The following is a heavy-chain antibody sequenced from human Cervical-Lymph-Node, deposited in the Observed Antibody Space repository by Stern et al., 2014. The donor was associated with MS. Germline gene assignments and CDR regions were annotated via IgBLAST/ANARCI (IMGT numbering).Heavy chain of an antibody. CDR3: ARDFCRAGRDDDY. V-gene: IGHV1-69*01. D-gene: IGHD2-21*01. CDR1: GASFSGSA. CDR2: IIPLLGTA. Sequence: QVQLVESGAEVKKPGSSVKVSCKASGASFSGSAISWVRQVPGQGLEWMGGIIPLLGTADYAQNFQGRLSIPADESTSTAYMELSSLRSDDTAGYYCARDFCRAGRDDDYWGQGTLITVSA. J-gene: IGHJ4*02.